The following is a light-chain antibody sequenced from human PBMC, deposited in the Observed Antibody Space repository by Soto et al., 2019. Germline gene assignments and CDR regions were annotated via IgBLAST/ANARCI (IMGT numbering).Light chain of an antibody. V-gene: IGLV2-14*03. Sequence: QSAQPQPASVSGSPGHAITISCTGTSSDVGAFNFVSWHQQHPGKAPKLMIYNVYDRPSGVSYRFSGSKYGNTASLTISGLKGEDEADYYCSSYTVSRTYVFGTGTKV. CDR3: SSYTVSRTYV. CDR2: NVY. J-gene: IGLJ1*01. CDR1: SSDVGAFNF.